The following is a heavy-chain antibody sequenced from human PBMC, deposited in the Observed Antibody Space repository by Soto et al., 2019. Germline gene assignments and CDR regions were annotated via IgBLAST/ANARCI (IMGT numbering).Heavy chain of an antibody. CDR1: GYTFSDYG. V-gene: IGHV1-18*01. Sequence: ASVKVSCKTSGYTFSDYGISWVRQAPGQGLEWMGWISAKNGNTNFAQKVRGRVTMITDTSTNTVYMELRNLRLDDTAVYYCAREPPETPPDYWGQGTLVTVSS. CDR3: AREPPETPPDY. J-gene: IGHJ4*02. CDR2: ISAKNGNT.